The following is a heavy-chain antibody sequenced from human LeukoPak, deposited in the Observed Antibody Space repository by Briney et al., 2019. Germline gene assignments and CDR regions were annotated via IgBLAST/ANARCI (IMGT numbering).Heavy chain of an antibody. J-gene: IGHJ1*01. CDR3: AGVRLGSSGFSEYFEH. V-gene: IGHV4-39*07. D-gene: IGHD3-22*01. Sequence: PSESLSLASTVSGGSISSSSYYWGWIRQPPGKGLEWIGEISQSARTNYNPSLKSRVTMSVDKSRNQFSLKMNSVTAADTAVYYCAGVRLGSSGFSEYFEHWGQGTLVTVSS. CDR1: GGSISSSSYY. CDR2: ISQSART.